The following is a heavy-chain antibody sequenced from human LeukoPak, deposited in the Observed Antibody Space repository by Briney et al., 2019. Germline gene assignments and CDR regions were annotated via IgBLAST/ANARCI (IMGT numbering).Heavy chain of an antibody. D-gene: IGHD3-16*01. CDR1: GGSISGHY. Sequence: SETLSLTCTVSGGSISGHYWSWIRQPPGKGLEWIGYIYYSGSTNYNPSLKSRVTISVDTSKNQFSLKLSSVTAADTAVYYCARDGGRRNWFDPWGQGTLVTVSS. V-gene: IGHV4-59*11. J-gene: IGHJ5*02. CDR2: IYYSGST. CDR3: ARDGGRRNWFDP.